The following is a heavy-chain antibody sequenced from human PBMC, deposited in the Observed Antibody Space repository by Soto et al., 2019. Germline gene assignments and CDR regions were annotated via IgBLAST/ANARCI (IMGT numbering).Heavy chain of an antibody. Sequence: QVQLQESGPGLVKPSETLSLTCTVSGGSISSYYWSWIRQPPWKGLEWIGYIYYSGNTNYNPSLTSRVAISVDTSKNPFSLTLSSVTAADTAVYYCARHAVRGNRAFDIWGQGTMVTVSS. J-gene: IGHJ3*02. CDR2: IYYSGNT. CDR3: ARHAVRGNRAFDI. V-gene: IGHV4-59*08. CDR1: GGSISSYY. D-gene: IGHD3-10*01.